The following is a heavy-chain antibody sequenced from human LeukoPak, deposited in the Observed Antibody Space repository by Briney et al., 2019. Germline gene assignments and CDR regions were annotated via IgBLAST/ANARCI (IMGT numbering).Heavy chain of an antibody. V-gene: IGHV3-23*01. CDR2: ISGSGGST. J-gene: IGHJ4*02. Sequence: GGSLRLSCAASGFTFSSYAMSWVRQAPGKGLEWVSAISGSGGSTYYADSVKGWFTISRDNSKNTLYLQMNSLRAEDTAVYYCAKVGTAGWLQPNSHFDYWGQGTLVTVSS. CDR1: GFTFSSYA. D-gene: IGHD5-24*01. CDR3: AKVGTAGWLQPNSHFDY.